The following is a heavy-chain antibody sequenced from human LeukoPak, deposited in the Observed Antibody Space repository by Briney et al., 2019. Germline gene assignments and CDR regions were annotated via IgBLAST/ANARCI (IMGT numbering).Heavy chain of an antibody. CDR3: ARGYCSGGSCHRRDWFDP. CDR2: INPNSGGT. Sequence: ASVKVSCKASGYTFTGYCMHWVRQAPGQGLEWMGWINPNSGGTNYARKFQGRVTMTRDTSISTAYMELSRLRSDDTAVYYCARGYCSGGSCHRRDWFDPWGQGTLVTVSS. V-gene: IGHV1-2*02. D-gene: IGHD2-15*01. J-gene: IGHJ5*02. CDR1: GYTFTGYC.